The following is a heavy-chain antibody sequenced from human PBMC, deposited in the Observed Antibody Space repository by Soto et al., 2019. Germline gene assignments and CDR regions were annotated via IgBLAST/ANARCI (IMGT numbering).Heavy chain of an antibody. CDR2: IYHSGST. CDR3: ARFDFWSGYYRPNYYYGMDV. J-gene: IGHJ6*02. CDR1: GYSISSGYY. V-gene: IGHV4-38-2*01. Sequence: SETLSLTCAVSGYSISSGYYWGWIRQPPGRGLEWIGSIYHSGSTYYNPSLKSRVTISVDTSKNQFSLKLSSVTAADTAVYYCARFDFWSGYYRPNYYYGMDVWGQGTTVTVSS. D-gene: IGHD3-3*01.